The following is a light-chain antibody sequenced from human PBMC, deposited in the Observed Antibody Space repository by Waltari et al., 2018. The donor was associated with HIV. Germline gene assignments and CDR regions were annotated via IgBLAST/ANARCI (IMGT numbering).Light chain of an antibody. CDR1: QDISNY. CDR2: DAS. Sequence: DIQLTQSPSVLSALVGDRVTLTCRASQDISNYLAWYQQKPGKAPRLLIYDASALHTGVPSKFRGTGSGREFTLIITSLQPEDFASYYGQELYTFALTFGGGTKVEF. J-gene: IGKJ4*01. V-gene: IGKV1-9*01. CDR3: QELYTFALT.